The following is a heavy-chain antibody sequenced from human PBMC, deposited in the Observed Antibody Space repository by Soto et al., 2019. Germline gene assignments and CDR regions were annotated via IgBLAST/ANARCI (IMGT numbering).Heavy chain of an antibody. Sequence: QVQLVQSGAEVKKPGASVKVSCKASGYTFNSYYIHWVRQVPGQGLEWMGWINPNSDVTGSPQSFQDRVTMTSDMSITTVYMELTRLRSDDTAVYYCVRVGLNSNYDFDYWGQGTLITVSS. CDR1: GYTFNSYY. CDR2: INPNSDVT. J-gene: IGHJ4*02. V-gene: IGHV1-2*02. CDR3: VRVGLNSNYDFDY. D-gene: IGHD4-4*01.